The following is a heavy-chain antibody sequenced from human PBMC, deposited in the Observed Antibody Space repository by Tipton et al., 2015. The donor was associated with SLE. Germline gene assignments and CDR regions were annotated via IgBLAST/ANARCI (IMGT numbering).Heavy chain of an antibody. CDR1: GDSISSHH. CDR2: IYYSGIT. J-gene: IGHJ6*02. CDR3: AGMAHTRYSNYGMDV. D-gene: IGHD2-2*02. V-gene: IGHV4-59*08. Sequence: TLSLTYTVSGDSISSHHWSWIRQAPGKGLEWIGYIYYSGITDYNPSLKSRVTISVDTSKDQFSLKLSSVTAADTAVYHCAGMAHTRYSNYGMDVWGQGTTVTVSS.